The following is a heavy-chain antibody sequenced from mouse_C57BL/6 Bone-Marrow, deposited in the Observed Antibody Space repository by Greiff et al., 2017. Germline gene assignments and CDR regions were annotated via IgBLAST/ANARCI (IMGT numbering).Heavy chain of an antibody. CDR3: AGGYGSRFAY. CDR2: INPGSGGT. V-gene: IGHV1-54*01. J-gene: IGHJ3*01. D-gene: IGHD1-1*01. CDR1: GYAFTNYL. Sequence: VQLQQSGAELVRPGTSVKLSCKASGYAFTNYLIEWVKQRPGQGLEWIGVINPGSGGTNYNEKFKGKATLTADKSSSTAYMQLSSLTSEDCAVYFVAGGYGSRFAYWGQGTLVTVSA.